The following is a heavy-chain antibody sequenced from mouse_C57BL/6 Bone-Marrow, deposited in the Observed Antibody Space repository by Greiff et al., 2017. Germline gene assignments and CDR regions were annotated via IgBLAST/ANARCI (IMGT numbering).Heavy chain of an antibody. V-gene: IGHV1-5*01. D-gene: IGHD2-4*01. CDR2: IYPGNSDT. Sequence: VQLKESGTVLARPGASVKMSCKTSGYTFTSYWMHWVKQRPGQGLEWIGAIYPGNSDTSYNQKFKGKAKLTAVTFASTAYMALSSLTNEESAVYYCCYDYEGYFDYRGQGTTLTVSS. CDR3: CYDYEGYFDY. J-gene: IGHJ2*01. CDR1: GYTFTSYW.